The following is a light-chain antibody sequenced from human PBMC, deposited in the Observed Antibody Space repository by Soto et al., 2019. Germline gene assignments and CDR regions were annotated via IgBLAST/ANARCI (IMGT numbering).Light chain of an antibody. CDR1: QSVSSY. V-gene: IGKV3-11*01. J-gene: IGKJ4*01. CDR2: DAS. CDR3: QQRSNWPPRLT. Sequence: ESVLTQSPATLSLYPGERATLSCRASQSVSSYLAWYQQKPGQAPRLLIYDASNRATGIPARFSGSGSGTNFTLTISSLEPEDFAVYYCQQRSNWPPRLTFGGGTKVDIK.